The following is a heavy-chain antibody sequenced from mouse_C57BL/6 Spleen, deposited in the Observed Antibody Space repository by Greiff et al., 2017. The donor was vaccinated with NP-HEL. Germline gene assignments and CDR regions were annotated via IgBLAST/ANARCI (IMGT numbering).Heavy chain of an antibody. J-gene: IGHJ4*01. V-gene: IGHV1-42*01. CDR3: ARRGAVDAMDY. CDR2: INPSTVGT. CDR1: GYSFTGYY. D-gene: IGHD1-1*01. Sequence: EVQLQQSGPELVKPGASVKISCKASGYSFTGYYMNWVKQSPEKSLEWIGEINPSTVGTTYNQKFKAKATLTVDKSSSTAYMQLKSLTSEDSAVYYCARRGAVDAMDYWGQGTSVTVSS.